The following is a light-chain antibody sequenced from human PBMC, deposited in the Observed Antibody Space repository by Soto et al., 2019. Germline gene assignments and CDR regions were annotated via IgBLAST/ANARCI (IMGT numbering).Light chain of an antibody. CDR1: SSNIGAVYD. Sequence: QPVLTQPPSVSGAPGQRVTISCTGSSSNIGAVYDVHWYQQLPGTAPKLLIYGNSNRPSGVPDRFSGSKSGTSASLAITGLQAEDEADYYCQSYDSSLSGSYVFGTGTKLTVL. V-gene: IGLV1-40*01. CDR3: QSYDSSLSGSYV. J-gene: IGLJ1*01. CDR2: GNS.